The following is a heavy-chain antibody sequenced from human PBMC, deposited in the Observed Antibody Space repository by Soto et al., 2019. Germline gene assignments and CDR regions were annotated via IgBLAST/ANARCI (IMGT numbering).Heavy chain of an antibody. V-gene: IGHV4-4*07. CDR1: GGSISGHY. CDR3: AREYANSPEAFDF. J-gene: IGHJ4*02. Sequence: SETLSLTCSVSGGSISGHYWSWIRLPAGRRLQWVGRIYSSGTTNYNPSLKSRVTISLDTSRNQFSLKLSSVTAADTAVFYCAREYANSPEAFDFWGQGALVTVSS. D-gene: IGHD2-2*01. CDR2: IYSSGTT.